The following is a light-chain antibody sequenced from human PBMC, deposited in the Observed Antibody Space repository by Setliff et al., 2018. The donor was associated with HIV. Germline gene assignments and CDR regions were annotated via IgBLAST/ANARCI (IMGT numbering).Light chain of an antibody. CDR1: HSTSSW. CDR3: HQYSNYPLT. J-gene: IGKJ4*01. V-gene: IGKV1-5*03. Sequence: DIQMTQSPSTLSASVGDRVTITCRASHSTSSWLAWYQQKPGRAPKLLIYEASSLESGVPSRFSGSGSGTEFTLTISSLQPDDFATYYCHQYSNYPLTVGGGTKVDSK. CDR2: EAS.